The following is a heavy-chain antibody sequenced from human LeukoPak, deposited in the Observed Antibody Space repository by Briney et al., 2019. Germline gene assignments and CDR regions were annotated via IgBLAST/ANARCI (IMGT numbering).Heavy chain of an antibody. D-gene: IGHD6-13*01. J-gene: IGHJ4*02. Sequence: GGSLRLSCAASGFTFSSYSMNWVRQAPGKGLEWVSSISSSSYIYYADSVKGRFTISRDNAKNSLYLQMNSLRAEDTAVYYCARVPSSSWPNCYDYWGQGTLVTVSS. V-gene: IGHV3-21*01. CDR2: ISSSSYI. CDR3: ARVPSSSWPNCYDY. CDR1: GFTFSSYS.